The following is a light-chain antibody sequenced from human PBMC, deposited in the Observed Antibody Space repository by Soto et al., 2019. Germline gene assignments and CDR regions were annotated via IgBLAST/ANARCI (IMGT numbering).Light chain of an antibody. Sequence: VMTQSPATLSVSPGEKATLSYRASQSVISSYLAWYQQKPGQAPRLLIYGASRRATGIPDRFSGSGSGTDFTLTISRLEPEDFAVYYCQLYDASLWTFGQGTKVDI. CDR3: QLYDASLWT. V-gene: IGKV3-20*01. CDR1: QSVISSY. CDR2: GAS. J-gene: IGKJ1*01.